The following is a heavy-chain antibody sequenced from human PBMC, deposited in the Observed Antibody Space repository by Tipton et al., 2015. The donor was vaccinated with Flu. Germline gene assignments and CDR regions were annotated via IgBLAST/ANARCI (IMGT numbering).Heavy chain of an antibody. CDR1: GGSFSGDY. J-gene: IGHJ4*02. CDR3: ARDEDTSMGTH. CDR2: IHYSGST. D-gene: IGHD5-18*01. Sequence: GLVKPSETLSLTCVVYGGSFSGDYCSWIRQPPGKGLEWIGYIHYSGSTYYNPSLRSRVTISVDTSKNQFSLNLSSLTAADTAVYYCARDEDTSMGTHWGQGTLVTVSS. V-gene: IGHV4-34*09.